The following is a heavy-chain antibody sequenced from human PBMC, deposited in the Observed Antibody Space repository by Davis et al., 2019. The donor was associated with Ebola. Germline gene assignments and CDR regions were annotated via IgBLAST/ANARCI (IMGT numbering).Heavy chain of an antibody. CDR1: GYSFSSYW. D-gene: IGHD4-23*01. Sequence: GESLKISCKGSGYSFSSYWISWVRQMPGKGLEWMGRIDPSDSYTNYSPSFQGHVTISADKSISTAYLQWSSLKASDTAMYYCAWSVVTPQGPNWFDPWGQGTLVTVSS. V-gene: IGHV5-10-1*01. CDR3: AWSVVTPQGPNWFDP. J-gene: IGHJ5*02. CDR2: IDPSDSYT.